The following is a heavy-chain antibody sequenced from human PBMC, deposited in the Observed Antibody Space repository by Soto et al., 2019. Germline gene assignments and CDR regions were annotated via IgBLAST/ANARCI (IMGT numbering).Heavy chain of an antibody. Sequence: QITLKESGPTLVNPTQTLTLTCTLSGFSLSASGVGVGWIRQPPGTALDWLALIYWDADKRYSPSLKTRLTITKATSKDQVVLTTTNMDPVDTATYYSARAQHGDYRALFFGYFDLWGRGTLVTFSS. V-gene: IGHV2-5*02. J-gene: IGHJ2*01. CDR3: ARAQHGDYRALFFGYFDL. D-gene: IGHD4-17*01. CDR2: IYWDADK. CDR1: GFSLSASGVG.